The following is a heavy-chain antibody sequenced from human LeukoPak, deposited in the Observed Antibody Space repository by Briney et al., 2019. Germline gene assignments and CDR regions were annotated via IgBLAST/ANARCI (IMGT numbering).Heavy chain of an antibody. J-gene: IGHJ6*03. CDR2: ISGSGGST. V-gene: IGHV3-23*01. Sequence: GGTLRLSCAASGFTFSSYGMSWVRQAPGKGLEWVSAISGSGGSTYYADSVKGRFTISRDNAKNSLYLQMNSLRAEDTAVYYCASQGDRGYYYYMDVWGKGTTVTVSS. CDR3: ASQGDRGYYYYMDV. D-gene: IGHD2-21*02. CDR1: GFTFSSYG.